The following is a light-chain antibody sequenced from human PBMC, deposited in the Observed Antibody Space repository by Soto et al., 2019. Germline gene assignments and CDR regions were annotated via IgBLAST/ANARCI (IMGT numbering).Light chain of an antibody. V-gene: IGLV2-8*01. CDR1: SSDVGGYNY. J-gene: IGLJ1*01. Sequence: QSALTQPPSASGSPGQSVTISCTGTSSDVGGYNYVSWYQHHPGKAPKVMVYEVSKRPSGVPDRFSGSKSGNTASLTVSGVQAEDEADYYCSSRAGSAPYVFGTGTKVTVL. CDR3: SSRAGSAPYV. CDR2: EVS.